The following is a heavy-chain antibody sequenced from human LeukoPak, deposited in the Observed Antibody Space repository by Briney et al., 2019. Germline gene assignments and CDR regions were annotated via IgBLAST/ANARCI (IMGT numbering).Heavy chain of an antibody. V-gene: IGHV4-31*03. CDR3: ARYSHVEAFDI. D-gene: IGHD5-18*01. CDR2: IYYSGGT. CDR1: GGSISSGGYY. J-gene: IGHJ3*02. Sequence: PSQTLSLTCTVSGGSISSGGYYWSWIRQHPGKGLEWIGYIYYSGGTYYNPSLKSRVTISVDASKNQFSLKLSSVTAADTAVYYCARYSHVEAFDIWGQGTMVTVSS.